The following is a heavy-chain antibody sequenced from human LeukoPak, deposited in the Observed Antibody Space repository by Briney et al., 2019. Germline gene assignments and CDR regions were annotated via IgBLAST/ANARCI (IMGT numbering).Heavy chain of an antibody. CDR1: GFTFNSYA. J-gene: IGHJ4*02. Sequence: GGPQRLSCAASGFTFNSYAMSLVRQAPGKGLEWVSVISGSGDTTYFADFVKRRFAISRDNSKNTLYLQMNSLRAEDTAVYYCGKEPSHWGRGTLVTVSS. V-gene: IGHV3-23*01. CDR2: ISGSGDTT. CDR3: GKEPSH.